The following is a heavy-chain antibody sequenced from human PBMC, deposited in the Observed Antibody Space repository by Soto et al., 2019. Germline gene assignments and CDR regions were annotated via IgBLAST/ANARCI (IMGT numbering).Heavy chain of an antibody. CDR2: ISGYGDST. Sequence: EVHLLESGGGLVQPGGSLRLSCAASGFIFSDYGMNWLRQAPGQGLEWVSGISGYGDSTHYADSVKGRFTISRDNSKNTLYLQMNSMRVEDTAVYYCAKQSPYSNSWYNIDYWGQGTRVTVSS. CDR1: GFIFSDYG. CDR3: AKQSPYSNSWYNIDY. V-gene: IGHV3-23*01. D-gene: IGHD6-13*01. J-gene: IGHJ4*02.